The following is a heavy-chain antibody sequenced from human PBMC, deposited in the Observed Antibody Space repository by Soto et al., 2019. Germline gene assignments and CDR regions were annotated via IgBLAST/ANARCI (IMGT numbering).Heavy chain of an antibody. Sequence: QVQLAESGGGVVQPGKSVRLSCAASGFTFSTYPMHWVRQAPGKGLEWLPVISFDGGNDFYADSVKGRFTISRDNSKNTLYLQMHNLRTEDTAVYYCARDLITHPDNHYHFYYAMDVWGQGTTVSVSS. CDR2: ISFDGGND. CDR3: ARDLITHPDNHYHFYYAMDV. J-gene: IGHJ6*01. CDR1: GFTFSTYP. V-gene: IGHV3-30-3*01. D-gene: IGHD3-22*01.